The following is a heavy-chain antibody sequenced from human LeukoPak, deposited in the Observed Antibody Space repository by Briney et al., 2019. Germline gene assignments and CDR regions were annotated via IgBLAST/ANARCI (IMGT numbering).Heavy chain of an antibody. CDR3: ARPMPVAGYDAFDI. Sequence: SETLSLTCSVSGGSISSYYWSWIRQPPGKGLEWIGYIYYSGSTNYNPSLKSRVTMSVDTSKNQFSLKLTSVTAADTAVYYCARPMPVAGYDAFDIWGHGTMVTVSS. J-gene: IGHJ3*02. CDR2: IYYSGST. D-gene: IGHD6-19*01. V-gene: IGHV4-59*08. CDR1: GGSISSYY.